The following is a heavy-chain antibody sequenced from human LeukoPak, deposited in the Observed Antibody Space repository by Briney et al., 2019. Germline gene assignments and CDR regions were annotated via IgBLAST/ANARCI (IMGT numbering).Heavy chain of an antibody. Sequence: GGSLRLSCAASGFTFNKYAMNWVRQPPGKGLEWVSSIAGTGGSTYYADFVKGRFTLSRDNSENTQYLQLNSLRAEDSGIYYCAKAFRIVGIGNPDDAFDVWGQGTVVTVS. CDR3: AKAFRIVGIGNPDDAFDV. CDR2: IAGTGGST. CDR1: GFTFNKYA. D-gene: IGHD1-26*01. J-gene: IGHJ3*01. V-gene: IGHV3-23*01.